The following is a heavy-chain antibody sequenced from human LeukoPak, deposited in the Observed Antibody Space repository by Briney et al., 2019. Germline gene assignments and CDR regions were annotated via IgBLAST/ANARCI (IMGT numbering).Heavy chain of an antibody. CDR3: ARSLVVGATYPYH. CDR1: GFTFSSYA. Sequence: QPGGSLRLSCAASGFTFSSYAMDWVRQAPGKGLEWVAVISYDGSNKYYADSVKGRFTISRDDSKNTLYLQMNSLRAEDTAVYYCARSLVVGATYPYHWGQGTLVTVSS. D-gene: IGHD1-26*01. V-gene: IGHV3-30*04. CDR2: ISYDGSNK. J-gene: IGHJ5*02.